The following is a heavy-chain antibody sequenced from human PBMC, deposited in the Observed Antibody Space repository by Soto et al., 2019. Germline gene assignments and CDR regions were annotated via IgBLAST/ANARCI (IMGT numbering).Heavy chain of an antibody. CDR1: GYTFTVYY. CDR3: ARDLAKGGGSAGFDY. J-gene: IGHJ4*02. V-gene: IGHV1-2*02. CDR2: INPKSGGT. Sequence: ASVKVSVKYSGYTFTVYYMHWVRQAPGQGLEWMGWINPKSGGTMYPQKFQGRVTMTWDTSISTAYMALTRLRSEDTAVYYCARDLAKGGGSAGFDYWGQGTLVTVSS. D-gene: IGHD1-26*01.